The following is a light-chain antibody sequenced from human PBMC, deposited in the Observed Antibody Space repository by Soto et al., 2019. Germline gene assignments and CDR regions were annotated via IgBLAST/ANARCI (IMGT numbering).Light chain of an antibody. CDR3: SSYTSSSTEV. CDR2: EVS. J-gene: IGLJ1*01. Sequence: QSVLTQPASVSGSPGQSITISCTGTSSDVGGSKYVSWYQHHPGKAPKLMIYEVSNRPSGVSNRFSGSKSGNTASLTISGLQAEDEADYYCSSYTSSSTEVFGTGTKVTVL. V-gene: IGLV2-14*01. CDR1: SSDVGGSKY.